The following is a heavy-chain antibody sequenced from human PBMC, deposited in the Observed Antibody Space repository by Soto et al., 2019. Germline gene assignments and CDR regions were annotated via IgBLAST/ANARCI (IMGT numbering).Heavy chain of an antibody. Sequence: SVKVSCKASGGTFSSYAISWVRQAPGQGLEWMGGIIPIFGTANYAQKLQGRVTITADESTSTAYMELSSLRSEDTAVYYCAAPRGGSSSGRKHYYYYGMDVWGQGTTVTVSS. D-gene: IGHD6-6*01. CDR2: IIPIFGTA. J-gene: IGHJ6*02. V-gene: IGHV1-69*13. CDR3: AAPRGGSSSGRKHYYYYGMDV. CDR1: GGTFSSYA.